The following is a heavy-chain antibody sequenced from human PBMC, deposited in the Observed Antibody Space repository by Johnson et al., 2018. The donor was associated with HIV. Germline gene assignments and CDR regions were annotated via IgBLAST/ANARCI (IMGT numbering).Heavy chain of an antibody. CDR3: AKGRSGTTASIDAFDI. Sequence: QVQSVESGGGVLQPGRSLRLSCAASGFSFSSYGMHWVRQAPGKGLEWVAVISYHGNNKDYADSVKGRFTISRDNSKNTLYLEMKSLRAEDTAVYYCAKGRSGTTASIDAFDIWGQGTMVTVSS. CDR2: ISYHGNNK. D-gene: IGHD1-7*01. V-gene: IGHV3-30*18. CDR1: GFSFSSYG. J-gene: IGHJ3*02.